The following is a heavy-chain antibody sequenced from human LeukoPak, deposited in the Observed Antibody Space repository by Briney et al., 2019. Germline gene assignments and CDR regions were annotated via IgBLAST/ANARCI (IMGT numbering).Heavy chain of an antibody. CDR2: IRYDGSNK. J-gene: IGHJ4*02. Sequence: PGGSLRLSCAASGFTFISYGMHWVRQAPGKGLEWVAFIRYDGSNKYYADSVKGRFTISRDNAKNSLYLQMNSLRAEDTAVYYCARDGVAELMSALDYWGQGILVTVSS. V-gene: IGHV3-30*02. D-gene: IGHD1-26*01. CDR1: GFTFISYG. CDR3: ARDGVAELMSALDY.